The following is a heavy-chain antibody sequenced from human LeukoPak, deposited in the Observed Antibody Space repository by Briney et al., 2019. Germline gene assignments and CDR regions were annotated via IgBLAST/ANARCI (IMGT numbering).Heavy chain of an antibody. CDR3: ARDLGLYSSSAAGMDV. Sequence: LETLSLTCTVSGGSISSYYWSWIRQPPGKGLEWIGYIYYSGSTNYNPSLKSRVTISVDTSKNQFSLKLSSVTAADTAVYYCARDLGLYSSSAAGMDVWGQGTTVTVSS. V-gene: IGHV4-59*01. J-gene: IGHJ6*02. D-gene: IGHD6-13*01. CDR2: IYYSGST. CDR1: GGSISSYY.